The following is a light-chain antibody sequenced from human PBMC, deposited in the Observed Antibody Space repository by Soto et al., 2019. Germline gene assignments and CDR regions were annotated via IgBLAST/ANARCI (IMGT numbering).Light chain of an antibody. CDR1: ESSSNY. V-gene: IGKV1-39*01. Sequence: DIQMTPSPSSLSASVGARVTISCRASESSSNYVRWYQQKPETAPKLMIRAASTLQRGVPSRFSGSESGTDFTLPISSLQIEDFATYFCQQTDSTPQTFGPGTNVEIK. CDR3: QQTDSTPQT. J-gene: IGKJ1*01. CDR2: AAS.